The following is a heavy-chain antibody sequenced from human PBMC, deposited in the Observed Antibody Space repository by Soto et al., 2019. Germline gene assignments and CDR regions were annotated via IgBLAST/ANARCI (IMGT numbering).Heavy chain of an antibody. Sequence: EVQLLESGGGLIQPGGSLRLSCAASGFTFSTYAMTWVRQAPGKGLEWVSAFSASDGSTQYADSVQCRFTISRDNSKNTLYLQMNSLSAEDTAVYYCAKARQAVAGTGAFDSWGQGTLVTVSS. D-gene: IGHD6-19*01. V-gene: IGHV3-23*01. CDR1: GFTFSTYA. CDR2: FSASDGST. J-gene: IGHJ4*02. CDR3: AKARQAVAGTGAFDS.